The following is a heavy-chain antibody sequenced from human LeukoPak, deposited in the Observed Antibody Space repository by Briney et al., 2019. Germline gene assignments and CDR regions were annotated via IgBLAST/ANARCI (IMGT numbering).Heavy chain of an antibody. J-gene: IGHJ6*02. V-gene: IGHV1-69*01. D-gene: IGHD3-22*01. CDR1: GGTFSSYA. CDR3: ARDWDYYDQPRTSDPYYYYGMDV. Sequence: SVKVSCKASGGTFSSYAISWVRQAPGQGLEWMGGIIPIFGTANYAQKFQGRVTITADESTSTAYMELSSLRSEDTAVYYCARDWDYYDQPRTSDPYYYYGMDVWGQGTTVTVSS. CDR2: IIPIFGTA.